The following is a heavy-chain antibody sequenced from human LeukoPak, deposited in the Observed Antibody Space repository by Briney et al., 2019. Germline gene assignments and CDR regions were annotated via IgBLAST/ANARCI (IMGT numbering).Heavy chain of an antibody. CDR1: GGSISSSSYY. D-gene: IGHD2-21*02. CDR3: ARDGYCGGDCLDY. Sequence: SETLSLTCTVSGGSISSSSYYWGWIRQPPGKGLEWIGSIYYSGSTYYNPSLKSRVTISVDTSKNQFSLKLSSVTAADTAVYYCARDGYCGGDCLDYWGQGTLVTVSS. J-gene: IGHJ4*02. V-gene: IGHV4-39*07. CDR2: IYYSGST.